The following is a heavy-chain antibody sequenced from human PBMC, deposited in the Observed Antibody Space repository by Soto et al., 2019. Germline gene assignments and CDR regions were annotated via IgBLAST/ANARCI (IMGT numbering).Heavy chain of an antibody. CDR2: IYYSGST. CDR3: ARDRRSNYYYYYGMDV. V-gene: IGHV4-31*03. CDR1: GGSISSGGYY. J-gene: IGHJ6*02. Sequence: LSLTCTVSGGSISSGGYYWSWIRQHPGKGLEWIGYIYYSGSTYYNPSLKSRVTISVDTSKNQFSLRLSSVTAADTAVYYCARDRRSNYYYYYGMDVWGQGTTVTVSS.